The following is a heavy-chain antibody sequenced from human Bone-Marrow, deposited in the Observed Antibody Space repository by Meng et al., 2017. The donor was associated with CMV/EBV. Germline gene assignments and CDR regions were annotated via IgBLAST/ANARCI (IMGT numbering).Heavy chain of an antibody. CDR1: GFTFSSYS. CDR2: ISSSGSTI. V-gene: IGHV3-48*04. D-gene: IGHD1-1*01. Sequence: GESLKISCAASGFTFSSYSMNWVRQAPGKGLEWVSYISSSGSTIYYADSVKGRFTISRDNAKNSLYLQMNSLRAEDTAVYYCARAPTTYYYYYGMDVWGQATTVAASS. CDR3: ARAPTTYYYYYGMDV. J-gene: IGHJ6*02.